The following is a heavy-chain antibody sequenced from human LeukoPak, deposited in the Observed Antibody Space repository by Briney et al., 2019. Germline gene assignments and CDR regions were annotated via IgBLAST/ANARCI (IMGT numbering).Heavy chain of an antibody. J-gene: IGHJ6*02. CDR1: GFTFRHHY. CDR2: ISTSGSSI. CDR3: ARDLSRGVNYYALDV. Sequence: GGSLRLSCAASGFTFRHHYMSWLRQAPGKGLEWVSYISTSGSSIYYADSVQGRFTISRDNAKNSLFLQMNSLTAEDTADYYCARDLSRGVNYYALDVWGQGTTVTVSS. V-gene: IGHV3-11*01. D-gene: IGHD2-15*01.